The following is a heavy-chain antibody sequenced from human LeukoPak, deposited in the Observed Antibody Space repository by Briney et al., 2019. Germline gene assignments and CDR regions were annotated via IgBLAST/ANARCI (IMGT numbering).Heavy chain of an antibody. D-gene: IGHD3-16*01. CDR2: IGDTGRAR. CDR1: GFTFSRHG. V-gene: IGHV3-30*03. J-gene: IGHJ2*01. Sequence: GGSVRLSCASSGFTFSRHGMHWVRQAPGKGLEWVAVIGDTGRARYYADSVTGRFTTSRDNSQNTLYLEMNSLRYEDTALYYCAREAAWGNWYFDLWGRGTLVTVSS. CDR3: AREAAWGNWYFDL.